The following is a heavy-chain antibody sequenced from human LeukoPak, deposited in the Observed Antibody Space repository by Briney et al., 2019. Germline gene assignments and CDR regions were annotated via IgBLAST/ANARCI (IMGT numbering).Heavy chain of an antibody. D-gene: IGHD6-19*01. CDR2: ISSSGSTI. CDR1: GFTFSSYE. J-gene: IGHJ5*02. V-gene: IGHV3-48*03. Sequence: GGSLRLSCAASGFTFSSYEMNWVRQAPGKGLEWVSYISSSGSTIYYADSVKGRFTISRDNAENSLYLQMNSLRAEDTAVYYCAREGSGWYVGGNWFDPWGQGTLVTVSS. CDR3: AREGSGWYVGGNWFDP.